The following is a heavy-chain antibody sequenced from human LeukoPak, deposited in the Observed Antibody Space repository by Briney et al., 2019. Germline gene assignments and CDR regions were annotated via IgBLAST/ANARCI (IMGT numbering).Heavy chain of an antibody. CDR1: GFPFGSYW. CDR3: ARDSETSYWG. J-gene: IGHJ4*02. Sequence: GGSLRLSCAASGFPFGSYWMHWVRQAPGEGLMWVSRVKHDGSGASYADSVKGRFTISRDNARNTLYLEMNSLRAGDTAVYYCARDSETSYWGWGQGTLVTVSS. CDR2: VKHDGSGA. D-gene: IGHD7-27*01. V-gene: IGHV3-74*01.